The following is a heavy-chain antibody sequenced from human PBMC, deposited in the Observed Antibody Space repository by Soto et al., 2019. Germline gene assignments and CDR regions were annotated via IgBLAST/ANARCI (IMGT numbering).Heavy chain of an antibody. Sequence: XSVNVACKASGYTFTVYYMHWVRQAPGQGLEWMGVINPSGGSTTYAQKFQGRVTMTRDTSTSTVYMELSSLISEGTTEYYCAREASKYSGMDVWGQGNTVTV. D-gene: IGHD2-21*01. CDR1: GYTFTVYY. CDR2: INPSGGST. J-gene: IGHJ6*01. CDR3: AREASKYSGMDV. V-gene: IGHV1-46*01.